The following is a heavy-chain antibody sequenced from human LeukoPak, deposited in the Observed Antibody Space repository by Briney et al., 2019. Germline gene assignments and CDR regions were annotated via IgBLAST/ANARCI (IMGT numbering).Heavy chain of an antibody. CDR3: ARGIGDTARDY. CDR1: GFIFSRYG. V-gene: IGHV3-64*01. Sequence: PGGSLRLSCVASGFIFSRYGMHWVRQAPGKGLEYVSAISNSGGSTYYANSVKGRFTISRDNSKNTLYLQMGSLRSEDTAVYYCARGIGDTARDYWGQGTLVTVSS. D-gene: IGHD5-18*01. J-gene: IGHJ4*02. CDR2: ISNSGGST.